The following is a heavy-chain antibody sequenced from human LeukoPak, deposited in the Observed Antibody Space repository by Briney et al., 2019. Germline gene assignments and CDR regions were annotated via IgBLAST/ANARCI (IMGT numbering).Heavy chain of an antibody. CDR2: IKQDEREK. J-gene: IGHJ4*02. CDR1: GFTFSNYW. V-gene: IGHV3-7*01. D-gene: IGHD2-2*01. CDR3: AIALDSSSSRYQAFEE. Sequence: GGSLRLSCSASGFTFSNYWMSWVRQAPGKGLVGVTNIKQDEREKFYVESVRGRFPFPRDNAKSSLYLQMNSLRAEDTAVYYCAIALDSSSSRYQAFEEWGQGTLVTVSS.